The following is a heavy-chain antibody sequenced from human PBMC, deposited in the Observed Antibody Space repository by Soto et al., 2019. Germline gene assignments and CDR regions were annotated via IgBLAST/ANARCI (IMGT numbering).Heavy chain of an antibody. Sequence: GGSLRLSCAASGFTFSSYWMHWVRQAPGKGLVWVSRINSDGSSTSYADSVKGRFTISRDNAKNTLYLQMNSLRAEDTAVYYCAREGSARRYYYGMDVWGQGPTVTVSS. CDR3: AREGSARRYYYGMDV. V-gene: IGHV3-74*01. CDR2: INSDGSST. CDR1: GFTFSSYW. D-gene: IGHD6-6*01. J-gene: IGHJ6*02.